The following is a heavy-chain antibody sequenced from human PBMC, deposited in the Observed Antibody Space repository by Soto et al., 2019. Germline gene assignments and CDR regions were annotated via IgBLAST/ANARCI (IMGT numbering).Heavy chain of an antibody. J-gene: IGHJ5*02. V-gene: IGHV4-39*01. CDR3: ARRQSSSWYGL. Sequence: QLQLQESGPGLVKPSETLSLTCTVSGGSISSSSYYWGWIRQPPGKGLEWIRSIYYSGSTYYNPSLKRRVTISVDTSRNQFSLKLSSVTAADTAVYYCARRQSSSWYGLWGQGTLVTVSS. CDR1: GGSISSSSYY. D-gene: IGHD6-13*01. CDR2: IYYSGST.